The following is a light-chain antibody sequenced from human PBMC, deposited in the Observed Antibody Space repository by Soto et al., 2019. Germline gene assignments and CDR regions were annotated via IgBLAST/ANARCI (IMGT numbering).Light chain of an antibody. CDR3: QQYKDWRT. J-gene: IGKJ1*01. V-gene: IGKV3-15*01. CDR1: QTIDNK. CDR2: GAS. Sequence: IVMTQSPATLSVSPGERATLSCRASQTIDNKLAWYQQRPGQAPSLLIYGASIRATGIPARFSGSGSGTEFTLTISGLQSEDFGVYYCQQYKDWRTFGQGTNVDI.